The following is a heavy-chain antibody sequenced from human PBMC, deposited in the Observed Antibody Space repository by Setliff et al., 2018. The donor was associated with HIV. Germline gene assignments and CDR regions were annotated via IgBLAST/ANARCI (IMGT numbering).Heavy chain of an antibody. CDR3: AREGRVVQSKIPYYFDY. CDR2: IFYSGTT. J-gene: IGHJ4*02. Sequence: SETLSLTCTVSGAPLSSYYLNWIRQPPGKGLEWIGYIFYSGTTNYNPSLKSRVTMSVDASKNQFSLILSSVTAADTAVYYCAREGRVVQSKIPYYFDYWGQGTLVTVSS. D-gene: IGHD2-2*01. CDR1: GAPLSSYY. V-gene: IGHV4-59*01.